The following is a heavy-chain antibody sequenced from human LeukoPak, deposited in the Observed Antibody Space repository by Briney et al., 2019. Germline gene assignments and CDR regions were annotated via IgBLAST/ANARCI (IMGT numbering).Heavy chain of an antibody. CDR1: GGTFSSYA. Sequence: SVKVPCKASGGTFSSYAISWVRQAPGQGLEWMGGIIPIFGTANYAQKFQGRVTITTDESTSTAYMELSSLRSEDTAVYYCARAYAWAPYYFDYWGQGTLVTVSS. CDR3: ARAYAWAPYYFDY. V-gene: IGHV1-69*05. CDR2: IIPIFGTA. J-gene: IGHJ4*02. D-gene: IGHD3-16*01.